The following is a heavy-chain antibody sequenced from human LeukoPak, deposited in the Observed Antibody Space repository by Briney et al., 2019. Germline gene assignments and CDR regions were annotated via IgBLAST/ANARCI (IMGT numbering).Heavy chain of an antibody. CDR1: GYTFTSYD. J-gene: IGHJ5*02. V-gene: IGHV1-8*01. Sequence: GASVKVSCKASGYTFTSYDINWVRQATGQGLEWMGWMNLNSGNTGYAQKFQGRVTMTRNTSISTAYMELSSLRSADTAVYYCARDNSMGGRGWWFDPWGQGTLVTVSS. CDR2: MNLNSGNT. D-gene: IGHD2-15*01. CDR3: ARDNSMGGRGWWFDP.